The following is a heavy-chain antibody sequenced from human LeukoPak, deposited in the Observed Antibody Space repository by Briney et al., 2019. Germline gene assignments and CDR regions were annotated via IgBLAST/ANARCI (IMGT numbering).Heavy chain of an antibody. V-gene: IGHV3-23*01. J-gene: IGHJ4*02. D-gene: IGHD3/OR15-3a*01. CDR3: AKAGLVIYKGLFDY. CDR2: ISGSGGST. CDR1: GFTFSSYA. Sequence: GGSLRLSCAASGFTFSSYAMSWVRQAPRKGLEWVSAISGSGGSTYYADSVKGRFTISRDNSKNTLYLQMNSLRAEDTAVYYCAKAGLVIYKGLFDYWGQGTLVTVSS.